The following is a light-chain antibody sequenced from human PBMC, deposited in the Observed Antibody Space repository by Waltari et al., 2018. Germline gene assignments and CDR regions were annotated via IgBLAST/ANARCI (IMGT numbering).Light chain of an antibody. J-gene: IGKJ5*01. V-gene: IGKV4-1*01. Sequence: DIVMTESPDSLAVSLGGRATIHCKSSHTLLYSSNNKNYLAWYQQKPGQPPKLLIYWASARESGVPDRFSGSGSGTDFTLTISSLQAEDVAVYYCQQYYSTPPTFGQGTRLEIK. CDR3: QQYYSTPPT. CDR1: HTLLYSSNNKNY. CDR2: WAS.